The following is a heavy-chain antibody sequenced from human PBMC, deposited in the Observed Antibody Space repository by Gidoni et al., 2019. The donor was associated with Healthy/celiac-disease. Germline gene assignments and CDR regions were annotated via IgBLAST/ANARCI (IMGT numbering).Heavy chain of an antibody. CDR1: GFSLSTSGVG. D-gene: IGHD3-3*01. CDR2: IYWNDDK. V-gene: IGHV2-5*01. Sequence: QITLKESGPTLVKPTQTLTLTCTFSGFSLSTSGVGVGWIRQPPGKALEWLALIYWNDDKRYSPSLKSRLTITKDTSKNQVVLTMTNMDPVDTATYYCAHSLQSGYDFWSGYYTARPDYNWFDPWGQRTLVTVSS. CDR3: AHSLQSGYDFWSGYYTARPDYNWFDP. J-gene: IGHJ5*02.